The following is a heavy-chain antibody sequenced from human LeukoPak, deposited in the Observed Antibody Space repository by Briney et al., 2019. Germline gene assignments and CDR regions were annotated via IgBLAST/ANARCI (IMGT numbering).Heavy chain of an antibody. Sequence: GGSLRLSCAASGFTFSSYAMHWVRQAPGKGLEWVAVISYDGSNKYYADSVKGRFTISRDNSKNTLYLQMNSLRAEDTAVYYCAREAPRAYYYDRSGPFNAFDIWGQGTMVTVSS. V-gene: IGHV3-30-3*01. J-gene: IGHJ3*02. D-gene: IGHD3-22*01. CDR2: ISYDGSNK. CDR3: AREAPRAYYYDRSGPFNAFDI. CDR1: GFTFSSYA.